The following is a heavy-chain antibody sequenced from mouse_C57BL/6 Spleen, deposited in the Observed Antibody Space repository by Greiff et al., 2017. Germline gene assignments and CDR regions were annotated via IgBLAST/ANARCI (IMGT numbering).Heavy chain of an antibody. J-gene: IGHJ4*01. V-gene: IGHV2-6-1*01. D-gene: IGHD1-1*01. Sequence: VKLMESGPGLVAPSQSLSITCTVSGFSLTSYGVHWVRQPPGKGLEWLVVIWSDGSTTYNSALKSRLSISKDNSKSQVFLKMNSLQTDDTAMYYCARQGGSSYPFYAMDYWGQGTSVTVSS. CDR3: ARQGGSSYPFYAMDY. CDR2: IWSDGST. CDR1: GFSLTSYG.